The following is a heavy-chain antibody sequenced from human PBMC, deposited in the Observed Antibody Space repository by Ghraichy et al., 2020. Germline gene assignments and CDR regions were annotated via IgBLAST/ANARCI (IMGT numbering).Heavy chain of an antibody. D-gene: IGHD3-3*01. Sequence: GGSLRLSCEGSGFEFHKYLMSWVRQGPGKGLEWVANVKQDGTDESYVDSVKGRFSISRDNAKKSLFLQMNSLRVEDSAVYYCARTRYRGFWNRPFDYWGQGTLVTVSS. CDR2: VKQDGTDE. J-gene: IGHJ4*02. V-gene: IGHV3-7*03. CDR3: ARTRYRGFWNRPFDY. CDR1: GFEFHKYL.